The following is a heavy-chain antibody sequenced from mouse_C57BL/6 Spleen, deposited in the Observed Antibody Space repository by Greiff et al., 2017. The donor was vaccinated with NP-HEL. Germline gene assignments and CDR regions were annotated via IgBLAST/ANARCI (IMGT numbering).Heavy chain of an antibody. D-gene: IGHD1-3*01. V-gene: IGHV2-2*01. J-gene: IGHJ2*01. Sequence: VQLQQSGPGLVQPSQSLSITCTVSGFSLTSYGVHWVRQSPGKGLEWLGVIWSGGSTDYNASFISRLSISKDNSKSQVFFKMNSLKADDTAIYYCARNNYYFDYWGQGTTLTVSS. CDR1: GFSLTSYG. CDR2: IWSGGST. CDR3: ARNNYYFDY.